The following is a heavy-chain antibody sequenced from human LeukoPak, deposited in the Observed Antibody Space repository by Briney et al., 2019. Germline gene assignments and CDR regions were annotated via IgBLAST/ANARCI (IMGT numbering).Heavy chain of an antibody. J-gene: IGHJ4*02. D-gene: IGHD6-19*01. CDR2: VNPHSGGT. V-gene: IGHV1-2*02. Sequence: GASVKVSCKASGYTFTDYDIHWVRQAPGHGLEWMGWVNPHSGGTNFAQGFRGKVTMTRDTSISTAYMELSRLRSDDTAVYYCARVGASGWSPFDYWGQGTLVTASS. CDR3: ARVGASGWSPFDY. CDR1: GYTFTDYD.